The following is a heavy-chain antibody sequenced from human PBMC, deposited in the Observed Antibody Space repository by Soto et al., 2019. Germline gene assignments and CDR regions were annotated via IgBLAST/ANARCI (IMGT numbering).Heavy chain of an antibody. Sequence: ASVKVSCKASGYTFTSYDINWVRQATGQGLEWMGWMNPNSGNTGYAQKFQGRVTMTRNTSISTAYMELSSLRSEDTAVYYCARSYGDYGRDAFDIWGQGTMVTVSS. CDR1: GYTFTSYD. CDR3: ARSYGDYGRDAFDI. J-gene: IGHJ3*02. CDR2: MNPNSGNT. D-gene: IGHD4-17*01. V-gene: IGHV1-8*01.